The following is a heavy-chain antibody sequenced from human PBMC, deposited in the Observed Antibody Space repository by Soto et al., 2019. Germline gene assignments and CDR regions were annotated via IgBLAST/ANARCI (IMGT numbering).Heavy chain of an antibody. CDR3: ASAHVDTAMVNWGDYYYYGMDV. D-gene: IGHD5-18*01. J-gene: IGHJ6*02. Sequence: ASETLSLTCAVYGGSFSGYYWSWIRQPPGKGLEWIGEINHSGSTNYNPSLKSRVTISVDTSKNQFSLKLSSVTAADTAVYYCASAHVDTAMVNWGDYYYYGMDVWGQGTTVNVSS. CDR2: INHSGST. CDR1: GGSFSGYY. V-gene: IGHV4-34*01.